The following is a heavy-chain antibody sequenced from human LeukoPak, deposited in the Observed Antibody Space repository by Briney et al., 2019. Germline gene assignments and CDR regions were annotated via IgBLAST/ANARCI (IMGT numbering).Heavy chain of an antibody. CDR2: SNIDGSTT. V-gene: IGHV3-74*01. D-gene: IGHD6-13*01. CDR3: ARGYSSSSGFDY. J-gene: IGHJ4*02. CDR1: GFTFSSYW. Sequence: GGSLRLSCAASGFTFSSYWMHWVRQAPGRRLVWVSRSNIDGSTTTYADSVKGRFTISRDDARNTLYLQMNSLRAEDTAVYYCARGYSSSSGFDYWSQGTLVTVSS.